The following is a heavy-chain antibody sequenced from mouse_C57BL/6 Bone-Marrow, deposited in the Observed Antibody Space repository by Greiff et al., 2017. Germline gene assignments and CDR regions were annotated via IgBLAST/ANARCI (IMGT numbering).Heavy chain of an antibody. J-gene: IGHJ4*01. CDR2: LSNGGGST. V-gene: IGHV5-12*01. CDR3: TSQLPDY. D-gene: IGHD2-12*01. CDR1: GFTFSDYY. Sequence: EVKLMESGGGLVQPGGSLKLSCAASGFTFSDYYLSWVRQTPEKRLAWVAYLSNGGGSTSYPDTVQGRFTISRDNAKNTRYLQMSRLQSEDTAMYYCTSQLPDYWGQGTTVTGSS.